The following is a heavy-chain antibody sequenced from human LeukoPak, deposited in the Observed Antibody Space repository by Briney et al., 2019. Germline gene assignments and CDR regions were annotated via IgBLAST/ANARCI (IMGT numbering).Heavy chain of an antibody. J-gene: IGHJ4*02. CDR1: GFTFSSYS. CDR3: ARGFRGYSYGCADY. CDR2: ISSSSSSTI. V-gene: IGHV3-48*04. Sequence: GGSLRLSCAASGFTFSSYSMNWVRQAPGKGLEWVSYISSSSSSTIYYADSVKGRFTISRDNAKHSLYLQMNSLRAEDTAVYYCARGFRGYSYGCADYWGQGTLVTVSS. D-gene: IGHD5-18*01.